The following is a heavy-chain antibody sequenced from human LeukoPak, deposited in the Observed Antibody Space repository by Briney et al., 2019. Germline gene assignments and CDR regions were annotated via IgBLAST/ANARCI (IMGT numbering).Heavy chain of an antibody. D-gene: IGHD3-10*01. CDR3: ARLTKNDSGSFRFGKKKRGYMDV. CDR2: INHSGST. Sequence: PSETLSLTCAVYGGSFSDNYWSWIRQPPGKGLEWIGEINHSGSTNYNPSLKSRVTISVDTSKNQFSLKLSSVTAADTAVYYCARLTKNDSGSFRFGKKKRGYMDVWGKGTTVTISS. J-gene: IGHJ6*03. CDR1: GGSFSDNY. V-gene: IGHV4-34*01.